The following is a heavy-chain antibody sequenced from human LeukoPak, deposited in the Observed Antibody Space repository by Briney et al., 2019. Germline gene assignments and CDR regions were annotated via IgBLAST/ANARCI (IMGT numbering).Heavy chain of an antibody. J-gene: IGHJ4*02. D-gene: IGHD6-19*01. CDR2: IWYDGSNK. CDR3: AREESSSGWYSFDY. Sequence: GGSLRLSCAPSGFTFSSYGMHWVRQAPGKGLEGVAVIWYDGSNKYYADSVKGRFTISRDNSKNTLYLQMNSVRAEDTAVYYCAREESSSGWYSFDYWGQGTLVTVSS. CDR1: GFTFSSYG. V-gene: IGHV3-33*01.